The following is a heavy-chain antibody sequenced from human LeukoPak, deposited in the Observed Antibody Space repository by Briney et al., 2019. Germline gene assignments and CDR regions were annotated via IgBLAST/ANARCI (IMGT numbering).Heavy chain of an antibody. CDR1: GGSISCRSYY. D-gene: IGHD6-6*01. V-gene: IGHV4-39*01. CDR2: IYYSGST. CDR3: ARQEILVYSSSPAPFDY. J-gene: IGHJ4*02. Sequence: SETLSLTCTVSGGSISCRSYYWGWTRQPPGKGLEWIGTIYYSGSTYYNASLKSRVTISVDTSKNQFSLKLSSVTAADTAVYYCARQEILVYSSSPAPFDYWGQRTLVTASS.